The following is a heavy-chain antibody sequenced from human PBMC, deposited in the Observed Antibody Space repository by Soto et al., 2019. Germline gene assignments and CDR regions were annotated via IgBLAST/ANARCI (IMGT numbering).Heavy chain of an antibody. J-gene: IGHJ3*02. D-gene: IGHD5-18*01. CDR3: ARQSPPRGYSYGFGIGFCALDI. CDR2: IYYSGST. CDR1: GGSISSSSYY. Sequence: SETLSLTCTVSGGSISSSSYYWGWIRQPPGKGLEWIGSIYYSGSTYYNPSLKSRVTISVDTSKNQFSLKLSSVTAADTAVYYCARQSPPRGYSYGFGIGFCALDIWGQGTMVTV. V-gene: IGHV4-39*01.